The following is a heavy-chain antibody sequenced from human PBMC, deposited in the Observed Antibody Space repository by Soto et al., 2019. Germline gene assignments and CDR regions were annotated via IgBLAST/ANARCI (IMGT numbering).Heavy chain of an antibody. J-gene: IGHJ6*03. CDR2: INHSGST. V-gene: IGHV4-34*01. CDR1: GGSFSGYY. Sequence: PSETLSLTCAVYGGSFSGYYWSWIRQPPGKGLEWIGEINHSGSTNYNPSLKSRVTISVDTSKNQFSLKLSSVTAADTAVYYCARRGGYYMDVWGKGTTVTVSS. CDR3: ARRGGYYMDV. D-gene: IGHD3-16*01.